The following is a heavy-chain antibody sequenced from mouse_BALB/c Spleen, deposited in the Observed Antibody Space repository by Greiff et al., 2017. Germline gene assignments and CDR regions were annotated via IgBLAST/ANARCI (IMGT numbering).Heavy chain of an antibody. CDR3: ARGRNPFAY. J-gene: IGHJ3*01. V-gene: IGHV1-9*01. CDR2: ILPGSGST. Sequence: VQLQQSGAELMKPGASVKISCKATGYTFSSYWIEWVKQRPGHGLEWIGEILPGSGSTNYNEKFKGKATFTADTSSNTAYMQLSSLTSEDSAVYYCARGRNPFAYWGQGTLVTVSA. D-gene: IGHD2-1*01. CDR1: GYTFSSYW.